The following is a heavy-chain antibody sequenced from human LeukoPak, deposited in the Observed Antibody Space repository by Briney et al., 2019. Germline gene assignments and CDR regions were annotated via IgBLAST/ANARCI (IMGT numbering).Heavy chain of an antibody. CDR1: GFTFSTYA. D-gene: IGHD6-19*01. CDR3: AKSQSSGWLYYFDY. J-gene: IGHJ4*02. V-gene: IGHV3-23*01. Sequence: GGSLRLSCAASGFTFSTYAMSWVRQAPGKGLEWVPTISGSGGSAYQSDSVKGRFAISRDNSKNTLYLQMNSLRVEDTAVYYCAKSQSSGWLYYFDYWGQGILVTVSS. CDR2: ISGSGGSA.